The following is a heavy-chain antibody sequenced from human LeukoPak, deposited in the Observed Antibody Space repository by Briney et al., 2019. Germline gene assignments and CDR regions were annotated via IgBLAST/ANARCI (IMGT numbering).Heavy chain of an antibody. J-gene: IGHJ5*02. CDR1: GYRFSNYW. Sequence: PGESLKISCKGSGYRFSNYWIGWVRHMPGKGLDWMGMIYPADSDIRYSPSFQGQVTISADKSISTAYLQWSSLKASDTAMYYCARQEYCSGGSCYTWFDPWGQGTLVTVSS. D-gene: IGHD2-15*01. V-gene: IGHV5-51*01. CDR2: IYPADSDI. CDR3: ARQEYCSGGSCYTWFDP.